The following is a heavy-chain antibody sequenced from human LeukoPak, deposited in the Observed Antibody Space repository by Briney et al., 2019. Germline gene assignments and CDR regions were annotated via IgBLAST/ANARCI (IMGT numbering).Heavy chain of an antibody. CDR2: ISSSSSYI. CDR3: ARDSVYTHLAGY. CDR1: GFTFSSYS. V-gene: IGHV3-21*01. D-gene: IGHD2-8*01. J-gene: IGHJ4*02. Sequence: GRSLRLSCAASGFTFSSYSMNWVRQAPGKGLEWVSSISSSSSYIYYADSVKGRFTISRDNAKNSLYLQMNSLRAEDTAVYYCARDSVYTHLAGYWGQGTLATVSS.